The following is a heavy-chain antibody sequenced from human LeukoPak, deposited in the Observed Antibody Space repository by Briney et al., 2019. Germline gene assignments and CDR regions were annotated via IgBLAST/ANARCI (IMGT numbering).Heavy chain of an antibody. J-gene: IGHJ6*02. CDR3: AREVEGYHGSGSLAARRNYGMDV. V-gene: IGHV3-53*01. D-gene: IGHD3-10*01. CDR2: FYSGGST. CDR1: GFAVSSNH. Sequence: GGSLRLSCAASGFAVSSNHVNWVRQTPGKGLECVSLFYSGGSTNYADSVKGRFTFSRDNSKNTLYLQMNSLRAEDTAVYYCAREVEGYHGSGSLAARRNYGMDVWGQGTTVIVSS.